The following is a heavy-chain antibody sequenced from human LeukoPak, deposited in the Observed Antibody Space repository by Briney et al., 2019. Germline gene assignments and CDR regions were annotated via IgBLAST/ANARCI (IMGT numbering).Heavy chain of an antibody. Sequence: GGSLTLSCAVSGFTFSSYSMTWVRQAPGKGLEWVSSISSSSGYKYYADSVKDRFTISRDNAKNSLYLQMDSLRAEDAAVYYCARTSGESTAALRAPFDYWGQGTLATVSS. J-gene: IGHJ4*02. CDR3: ARTSGESTAALRAPFDY. D-gene: IGHD6-6*01. CDR1: GFTFSSYS. V-gene: IGHV3-21*01. CDR2: ISSSSGYK.